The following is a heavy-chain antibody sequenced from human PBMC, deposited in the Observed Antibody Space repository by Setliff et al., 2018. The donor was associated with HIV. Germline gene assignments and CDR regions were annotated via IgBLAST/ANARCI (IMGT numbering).Heavy chain of an antibody. CDR1: GASISSSSYY. D-gene: IGHD4-17*01. Sequence: SETLSLTCTVSGASISSSSYYWGWIRQPPGKGLEWIGSIYYSGSTYYNPSLKSRVTISVDTSKNQFSLKLSSVTAADTAVYYCASSTTVVTPFIDYWGQGTLVTVSS. V-gene: IGHV4-39*07. CDR3: ASSTTVVTPFIDY. CDR2: IYYSGST. J-gene: IGHJ4*02.